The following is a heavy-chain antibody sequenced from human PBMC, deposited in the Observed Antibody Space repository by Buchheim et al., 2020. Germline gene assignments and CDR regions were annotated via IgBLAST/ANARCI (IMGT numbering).Heavy chain of an antibody. D-gene: IGHD2-15*01. CDR2: ISAYNGNT. J-gene: IGHJ4*02. CDR3: ARDLLAEGFPARVVVAATDY. CDR1: GYTFTSYG. V-gene: IGHV1-18*01. Sequence: QVQLVQSGAEVKKPGASVKVSCKASGYTFTSYGISWVRQAPGQGLEWMGWISAYNGNTNYAQKLQGRVTMTTDTTTSTAHMELRSLRSDDTAVYYCARDLLAEGFPARVVVAATDYWGQGTL.